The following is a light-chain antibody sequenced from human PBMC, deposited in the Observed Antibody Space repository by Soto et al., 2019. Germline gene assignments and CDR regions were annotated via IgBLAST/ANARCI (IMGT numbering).Light chain of an antibody. CDR2: LGS. CDR3: MQPLQTPRFT. CDR1: QSLLHSNGYNY. V-gene: IGKV2-28*01. J-gene: IGKJ3*01. Sequence: DIVMTQSPLSLAVTPGEPASISCRSSQSLLHSNGYNYLDWYLQKPGQSPQLLISLGSNRASGVPDRFSGSGSGTDSTQKISRVEAEDVGVYYCMQPLQTPRFTFGPVTTVDIK.